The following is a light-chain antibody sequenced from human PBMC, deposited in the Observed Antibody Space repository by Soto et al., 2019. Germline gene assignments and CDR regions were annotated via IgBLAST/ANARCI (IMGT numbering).Light chain of an antibody. Sequence: DIQMTQSASSLPASVGDTVTISCQASQDISKYLNWFQQKPGKAPKLLNYDVFNVETGVPSRFSGRGSGTDFTLIISNLQPEDFATYYCQQYDQLPITFGGGTKVDIK. V-gene: IGKV1-33*01. CDR1: QDISKY. CDR2: DVF. J-gene: IGKJ4*01. CDR3: QQYDQLPIT.